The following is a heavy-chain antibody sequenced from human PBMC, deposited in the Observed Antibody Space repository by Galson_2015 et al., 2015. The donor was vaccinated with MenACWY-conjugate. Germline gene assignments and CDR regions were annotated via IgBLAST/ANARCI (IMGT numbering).Heavy chain of an antibody. J-gene: IGHJ6*03. Sequence: SVKVSCKASGGTFSSYAISWVRQAPGQGLEWMGGIIPIFGTANYAQKFQGRVTITADESTSTAYIELSSLRSEDTAVYYCARVPRIMGAITAGRPSYYYYMDVWGKGTTVTVSS. V-gene: IGHV1-69*13. CDR1: GGTFSSYA. CDR2: IIPIFGTA. CDR3: ARVPRIMGAITAGRPSYYYYMDV. D-gene: IGHD5-12*01.